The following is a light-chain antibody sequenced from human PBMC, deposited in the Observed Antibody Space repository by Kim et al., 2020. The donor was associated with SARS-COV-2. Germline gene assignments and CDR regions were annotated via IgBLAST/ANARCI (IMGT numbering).Light chain of an antibody. Sequence: QSVLTQPPSVSAAPGQKVTISCSGSSSNIGNNYVSWYQQLPGTAPKLLIYDNTKRPSGIPDRFSGSKSGTSATLGITGLQTGDEADYYCGTWDSSLSDGGNWVFGGGTQLTVL. CDR1: SSNIGNNY. CDR2: DNT. J-gene: IGLJ3*02. V-gene: IGLV1-51*01. CDR3: GTWDSSLSDGGNWV.